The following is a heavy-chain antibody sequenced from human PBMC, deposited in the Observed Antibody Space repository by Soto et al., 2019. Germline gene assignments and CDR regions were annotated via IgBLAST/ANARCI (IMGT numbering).Heavy chain of an antibody. J-gene: IGHJ6*02. Sequence: QVQLQESGPGLVKPSETLALTCTVSGASISSFYWSWIRQPPGQGLEWLGYILYTGNTNYNPPLKSRVAMSVDTSKNQVSLRLSAVAAADTAVYFCARAAYGSGSYYAPHYYYAMDVWGQGTTVTVSS. D-gene: IGHD3-10*01. CDR1: GASISSFY. CDR2: ILYTGNT. CDR3: ARAAYGSGSYYAPHYYYAMDV. V-gene: IGHV4-59*01.